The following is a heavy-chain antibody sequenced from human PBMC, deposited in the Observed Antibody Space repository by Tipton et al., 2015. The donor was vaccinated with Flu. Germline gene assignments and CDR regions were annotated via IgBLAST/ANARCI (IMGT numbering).Heavy chain of an antibody. CDR1: GGSISSYY. J-gene: IGHJ2*01. D-gene: IGHD6-13*01. Sequence: TLSLTCTVSGGSISSYYWSWIRQPPGKGLEWIGYIYYSGSTNYNPSLKSRVTISVDTSKNQFSLKLSSVNAADTAVYYCAGVSSRSSWSQDWYFDLWGRGTVVTVSS. CDR3: AGVSSRSSWSQDWYFDL. CDR2: IYYSGST. V-gene: IGHV4-59*01.